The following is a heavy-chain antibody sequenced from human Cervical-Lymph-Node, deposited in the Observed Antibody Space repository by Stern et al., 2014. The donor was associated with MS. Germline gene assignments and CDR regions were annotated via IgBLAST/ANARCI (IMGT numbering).Heavy chain of an antibody. CDR3: ARAFTADGYKYWYFDL. Sequence: VQLEESGAEVKKPGSSVKVSCKASGGTFSSYAISWVRQAPGQGLEWMGGIIPIFGTANYAQKFQGRVTITADESTSTAYMELSSLRSEDTAVYYCARAFTADGYKYWYFDLWGRGTLVTVSS. V-gene: IGHV1-69*01. CDR1: GGTFSSYA. CDR2: IIPIFGTA. J-gene: IGHJ2*01. D-gene: IGHD5-24*01.